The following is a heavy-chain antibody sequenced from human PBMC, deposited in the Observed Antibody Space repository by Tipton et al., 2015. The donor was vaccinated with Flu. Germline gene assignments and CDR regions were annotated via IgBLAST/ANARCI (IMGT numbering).Heavy chain of an antibody. CDR2: ISYSGNT. V-gene: IGHV4-59*05. CDR3: ARLSFYDVDLKNFYFDY. J-gene: IGHJ4*02. Sequence: TLSLTCTVSGGSVNSYFWSWIRQPPGKGLEWIGGISYSGNTYYNPSLKSRLVISVDTSKNQFSLKLTSVTAADTAIYYCARLSFYDVDLKNFYFDYWGQGALVTVSS. D-gene: IGHD3-10*02. CDR1: GGSVNSYF.